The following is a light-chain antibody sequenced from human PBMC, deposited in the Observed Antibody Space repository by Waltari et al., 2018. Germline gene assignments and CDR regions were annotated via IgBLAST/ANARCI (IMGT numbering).Light chain of an antibody. CDR2: DVY. Sequence: QSALTQPASLSGSPGQAIIISCTGTGSDVGGYDYVSWYQQYPGKAPRLIIYDVYNRSSGVSNLFSDSRSNNTASLTISRLQAEDESVYYCSSYTSSGVVFGGGTKLTFL. CDR3: SSYTSSGVV. J-gene: IGLJ2*01. V-gene: IGLV2-14*01. CDR1: GSDVGGYDY.